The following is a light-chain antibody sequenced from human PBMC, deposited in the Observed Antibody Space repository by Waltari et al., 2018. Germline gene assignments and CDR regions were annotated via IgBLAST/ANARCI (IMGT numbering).Light chain of an antibody. J-gene: IGLJ6*01. Sequence: QSALTQPRSVSGSPGQSVPISCTGTSSDLGDYAFVSWYQQYPGKAPKLMIYDVSKRPSGAPGRFSGSKSGNTASLTISGLQAEDEADYYCCSYAGTYTFVFGSGTKVTVL. CDR2: DVS. CDR1: SSDLGDYAF. V-gene: IGLV2-11*01. CDR3: CSYAGTYTFV.